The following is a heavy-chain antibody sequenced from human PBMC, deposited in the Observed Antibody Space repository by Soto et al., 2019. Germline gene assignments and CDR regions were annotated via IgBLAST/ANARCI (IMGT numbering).Heavy chain of an antibody. Sequence: SETLSLTCTVSGGSISSGGYYWSWIRQHPGKGLEWIGYIYYSGSTYYNPSLKSRVTISVDTSKNQFSLKLSSVTAADTAVYYCARNYYGSGSYYNPYYSYGMDVWGQGTTVTSP. CDR1: GGSISSGGYY. D-gene: IGHD3-10*01. CDR2: IYYSGST. J-gene: IGHJ6*02. CDR3: ARNYYGSGSYYNPYYSYGMDV. V-gene: IGHV4-31*03.